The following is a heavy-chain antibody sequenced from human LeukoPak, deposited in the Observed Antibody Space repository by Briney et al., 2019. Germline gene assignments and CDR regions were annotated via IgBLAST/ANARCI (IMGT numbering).Heavy chain of an antibody. CDR2: IWYDGTRK. Sequence: PGRSLRLSCAASGFSFSTYGMHWVRQAPGKGLEWVAVIWYDGTRKYYADSVKGRFAISRDNSKNTLYLQMNSLRAEDTAVYYCARELDIAAADYWGQGTLVTVSS. D-gene: IGHD6-13*01. CDR3: ARELDIAAADY. V-gene: IGHV3-33*01. J-gene: IGHJ4*02. CDR1: GFSFSTYG.